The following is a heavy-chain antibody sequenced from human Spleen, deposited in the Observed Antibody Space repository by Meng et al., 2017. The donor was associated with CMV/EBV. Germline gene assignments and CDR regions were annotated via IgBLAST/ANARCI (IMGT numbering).Heavy chain of an antibody. CDR2: INQDGSEK. J-gene: IGHJ6*02. D-gene: IGHD1-7*01. CDR1: GFTFSNYW. CDR3: VRDNWKYDYYDYGMDV. V-gene: IGHV3-7*01. Sequence: GGSLRLSCAASGFTFSNYWMSWVRQAPGKGLEWVANINQDGSEKFYVDSVKGRFTISRDNAKNSLYLQMDSLRAEDTAVYYCVRDNWKYDYYDYGMDVWGQGTMVTVSS.